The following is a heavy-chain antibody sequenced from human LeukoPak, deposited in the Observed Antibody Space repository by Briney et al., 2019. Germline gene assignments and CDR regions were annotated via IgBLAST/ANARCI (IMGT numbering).Heavy chain of an antibody. CDR2: INSDGSST. CDR1: GFTFSSYW. D-gene: IGHD1-14*01. CDR3: ARDTGPRPIGYFDS. V-gene: IGHV3-74*01. Sequence: GGSLRLSCAASGFTFSSYWMHWVRQAPGKGLVWVSRINSDGSSTSYADSVKGRFTISRDNSKNSLYLQMDGLRPEDTALYFCARDTGPRPIGYFDSWGQGTLVTVSS. J-gene: IGHJ4*02.